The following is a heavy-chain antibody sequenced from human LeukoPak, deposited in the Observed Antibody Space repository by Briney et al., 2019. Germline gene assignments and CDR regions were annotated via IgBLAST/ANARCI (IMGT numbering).Heavy chain of an antibody. CDR3: ARDALGVVPAAMGY. CDR1: GYTFTSYH. CDR2: INLSGGST. V-gene: IGHV1-46*01. J-gene: IGHJ4*02. D-gene: IGHD2-2*01. Sequence: ASVKVSCKASGYTFTSYHMHWVRQAPGQGLEWMGKINLSGGSTTYAQKFQGRVTITADESTSTAYMELSSLRSEDTAVYYCARDALGVVPAAMGYWGQGTLITVSS.